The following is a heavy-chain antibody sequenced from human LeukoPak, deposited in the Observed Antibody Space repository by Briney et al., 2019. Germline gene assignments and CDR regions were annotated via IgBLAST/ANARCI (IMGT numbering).Heavy chain of an antibody. D-gene: IGHD3-10*01. CDR3: ARVPLPYGSGSYLARCFDY. Sequence: SGTLSLTCAVSGGSISSSNWWSWVRQPPGKGLEWIGEIYHSGSTNYNPSLKSRVTISVDKSKNQFSLKLSSVTAADTAVYYCARVPLPYGSGSYLARCFDYWGQGTLVTVSS. CDR2: IYHSGST. CDR1: GGSISSSNW. V-gene: IGHV4-4*02. J-gene: IGHJ4*02.